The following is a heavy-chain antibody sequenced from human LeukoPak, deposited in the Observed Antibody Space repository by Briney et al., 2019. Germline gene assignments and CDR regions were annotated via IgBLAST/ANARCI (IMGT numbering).Heavy chain of an antibody. V-gene: IGHV4-34*01. CDR3: ARRRRAIPYSSSWSRGYYFDY. CDR2: INHSGST. Sequence: KTSETLSLTCAVYGGSFSGYYWSWIRQPPGKGLEWIGEINHSGSTNYNPSLKSRVTISVDTSKNQFSLKLSSVTAADTAVYYCARRRRAIPYSSSWSRGYYFDYWGQGTLVTVSS. D-gene: IGHD6-13*01. CDR1: GGSFSGYY. J-gene: IGHJ4*02.